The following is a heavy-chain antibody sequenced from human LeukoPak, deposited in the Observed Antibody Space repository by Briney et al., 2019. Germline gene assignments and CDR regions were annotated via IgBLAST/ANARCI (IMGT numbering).Heavy chain of an antibody. D-gene: IGHD6-6*01. V-gene: IGHV4-61*02. CDR2: IYTSGST. CDR3: ARHRGSSSNFDY. J-gene: IGHJ4*02. Sequence: TLSLTCTVSGGSVSSGNYYWTWIRQPAGKGLEWIGRIYTSGSTNYNPSLKSRITISIDTSKNQFSLKLSSVTATDTAVYYCARHRGSSSNFDYWGQGTLVTVSS. CDR1: GGSVSSGNYY.